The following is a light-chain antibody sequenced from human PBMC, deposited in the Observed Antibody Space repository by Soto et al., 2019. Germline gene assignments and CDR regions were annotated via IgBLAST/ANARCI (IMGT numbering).Light chain of an antibody. CDR1: QGISSS. CDR2: GAS. J-gene: IGKJ5*01. CDR3: QQLNTYLIT. V-gene: IGKV1-9*01. Sequence: IQLTQSPSSLSASVGDRVTITCRASQGISSSVAWYQQKAGRDANLLIYGASTLQTGVPSRFSGSGSGTDFTLSISSLQPEDFATYYCQQLNTYLITFGQGTRLEIK.